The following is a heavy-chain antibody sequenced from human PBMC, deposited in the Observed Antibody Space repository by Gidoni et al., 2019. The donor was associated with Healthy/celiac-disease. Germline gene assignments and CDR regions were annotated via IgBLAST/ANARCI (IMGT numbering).Heavy chain of an antibody. Sequence: QVQLQESGPGLGKPSQTLSLTCTVSGGSISSGGYDWRWIRQPPGKGLEWIGYIYYSGSTYYNPSLKSPVTISVYTSKNQFSLKLSSVTAADTAVYYCARSFYSNYGYWYFDLWGRGTLVTVSS. CDR2: IYYSGST. D-gene: IGHD4-4*01. CDR3: ARSFYSNYGYWYFDL. CDR1: GGSISSGGYD. V-gene: IGHV4-31*01. J-gene: IGHJ2*01.